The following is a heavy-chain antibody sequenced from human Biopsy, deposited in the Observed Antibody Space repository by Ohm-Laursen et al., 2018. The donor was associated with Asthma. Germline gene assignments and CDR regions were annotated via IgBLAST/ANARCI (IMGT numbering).Heavy chain of an antibody. Sequence: SSLRLSCSASGFSFSNYGMHWVRQAPGKGLEWVAVISFDGSNKDFADSVKGRFTISRDNSKNTMYLEMNSLRAEDTAVYFCAKEVFPGWELRRGPDSWGQGTLVTVPS. D-gene: IGHD1-26*01. CDR3: AKEVFPGWELRRGPDS. CDR1: GFSFSNYG. J-gene: IGHJ4*02. CDR2: ISFDGSNK. V-gene: IGHV3-30*18.